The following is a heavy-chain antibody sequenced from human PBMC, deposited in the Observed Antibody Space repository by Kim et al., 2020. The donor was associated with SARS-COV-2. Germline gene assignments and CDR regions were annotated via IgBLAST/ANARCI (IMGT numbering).Heavy chain of an antibody. Sequence: SETLSLTCAVYGGSFSGDYWRWIRQPPGKGLEWIGEINHSGSTKYNPSLKSRVTISVDTSKNQFSLKLRSVTAADTAVNYCARGKHSSSWYTLKYYFDYWGQGTLVTVSS. CDR2: INHSGST. D-gene: IGHD6-13*01. J-gene: IGHJ4*02. V-gene: IGHV4-34*01. CDR1: GGSFSGDY. CDR3: ARGKHSSSWYTLKYYFDY.